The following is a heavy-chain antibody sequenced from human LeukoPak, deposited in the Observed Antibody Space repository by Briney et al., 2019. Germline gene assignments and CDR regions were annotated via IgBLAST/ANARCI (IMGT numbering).Heavy chain of an antibody. CDR1: GFTLSSYE. Sequence: QPGGSLRLSCAASGFTLSSYEMNWVRQAPGKGLEWVSYISSSGSTIYYADSVKGRFTISRDNAKNSLYLQMNSLRAEDTAVYYCAREGCSGGSCYVHAGVDYWGQGTLVTVPS. D-gene: IGHD2-15*01. V-gene: IGHV3-48*03. J-gene: IGHJ4*02. CDR3: AREGCSGGSCYVHAGVDY. CDR2: ISSSGSTI.